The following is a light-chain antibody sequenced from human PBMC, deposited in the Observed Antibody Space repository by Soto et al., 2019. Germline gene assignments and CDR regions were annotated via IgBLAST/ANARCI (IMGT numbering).Light chain of an antibody. J-gene: IGKJ1*01. CDR3: LQDYNYPRT. CDR1: KSIRSD. V-gene: IGKV1-6*01. Sequence: AVQMPQSPSSLSASVGDRVTITCRASKSIRSDLGWYQMKPGKVPKLLLDAASNLQSGVPSRFIGRGYGTDVTLNTSSLQPEDFAPYYCLQDYNYPRTFGHGTKVEI. CDR2: AAS.